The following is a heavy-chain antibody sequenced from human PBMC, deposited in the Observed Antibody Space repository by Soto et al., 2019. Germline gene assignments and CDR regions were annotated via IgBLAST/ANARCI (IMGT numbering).Heavy chain of an antibody. J-gene: IGHJ2*01. V-gene: IGHV1-46*01. D-gene: IGHD3-9*01. Sequence: ASVKVSCKASGYTFTSYYMHWVRQAPGQGLEWMGIINPSGGSTSYAQKFQGRVTMTRDTSTSTVYMELSSLRSEDTAVYYCARVHDILTGYQDWYFDLWGRGTLVTVSS. CDR2: INPSGGST. CDR1: GYTFTSYY. CDR3: ARVHDILTGYQDWYFDL.